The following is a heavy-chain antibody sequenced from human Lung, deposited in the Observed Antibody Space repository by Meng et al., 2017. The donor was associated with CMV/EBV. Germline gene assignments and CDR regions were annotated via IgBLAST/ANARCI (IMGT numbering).Heavy chain of an antibody. CDR2: IYPDDSDT. V-gene: IGHV5-51*01. Sequence: GESLKISCKGLGYSFTNYWIGWVRQMPGKGLEWLGIIYPDDSDTRYSPSFQGQVTISADGSISTAYLQWSSLKASDSAMYYCARQAGYQQLYYYYPMDVWGQGTTVTVSS. J-gene: IGHJ6*02. CDR3: ARQAGYQQLYYYYPMDV. CDR1: GYSFTNYW. D-gene: IGHD2-2*01.